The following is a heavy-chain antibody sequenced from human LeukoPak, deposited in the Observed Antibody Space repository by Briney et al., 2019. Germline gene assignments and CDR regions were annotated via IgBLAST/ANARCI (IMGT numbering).Heavy chain of an antibody. V-gene: IGHV3-30-3*01. Sequence: AGGSLRLSCAASGFTFSSYAMHWVRQAPGKGLEWVAVISYDGSNKYYADSVKGRFTISRDNSKNTLYLQMNSLRAEDTAVYYCARDGGSFSYNMDVWGQGTTVTVSS. CDR3: ARDGGSFSYNMDV. CDR2: ISYDGSNK. D-gene: IGHD1-26*01. J-gene: IGHJ6*02. CDR1: GFTFSSYA.